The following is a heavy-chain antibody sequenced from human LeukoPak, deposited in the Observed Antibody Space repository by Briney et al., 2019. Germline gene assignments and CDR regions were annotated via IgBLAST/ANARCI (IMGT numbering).Heavy chain of an antibody. V-gene: IGHV3-21*01. D-gene: IGHD4-17*01. J-gene: IGHJ6*03. CDR3: ARAAYYGAHPNYYYYYMDV. Sequence: GGSLRLSCAASGFTFSSYSMNWVRQAPGKGLEWVSSISSSSSYIYYADSVKGRFTISRDNAKNSLYLQMNSLRAEDTAVYYCARAAYYGAHPNYYYYYMDVWGKGTTVTISS. CDR2: ISSSSSYI. CDR1: GFTFSSYS.